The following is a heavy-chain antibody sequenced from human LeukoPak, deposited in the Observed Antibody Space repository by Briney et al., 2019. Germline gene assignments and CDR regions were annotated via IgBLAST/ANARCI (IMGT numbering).Heavy chain of an antibody. CDR2: ISSSSSTI. D-gene: IGHD2-2*02. Sequence: GGSLRLSCAASGFTFSSYSMNWVRQAPGKGLEWVSYISSSSSTIYYADSVKGRFTISGDNAKNSLYLQMNSLRAEDTAVYYCARVGSSSYIYYMDVWGKGTTVTVSS. CDR3: ARVGSSSYIYYMDV. V-gene: IGHV3-48*04. CDR1: GFTFSSYS. J-gene: IGHJ6*03.